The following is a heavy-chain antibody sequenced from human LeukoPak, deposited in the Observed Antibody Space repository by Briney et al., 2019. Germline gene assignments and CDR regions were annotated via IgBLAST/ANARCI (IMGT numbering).Heavy chain of an antibody. J-gene: IGHJ4*02. CDR2: IKQDGSEK. CDR1: GFTFSSYW. Sequence: GGSLRLSCAASGFTFSSYWMSWVRQAPGKGLEWVANIKQDGSEKYYVDSVKGRFTISRDNAKNSLYLQMNTLRAEDTAIYYCAKGVNPGYNPGWSNFDYWGQGTLVTVSS. D-gene: IGHD1-14*01. CDR3: AKGVNPGYNPGWSNFDY. V-gene: IGHV3-7*03.